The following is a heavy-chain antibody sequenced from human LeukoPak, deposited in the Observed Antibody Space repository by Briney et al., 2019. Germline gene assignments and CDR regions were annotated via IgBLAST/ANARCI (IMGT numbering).Heavy chain of an antibody. V-gene: IGHV1-69*01. D-gene: IGHD3-10*01. CDR2: IIPSCGTA. J-gene: IGHJ4*02. Sequence: SVKVCFKAAAGTFSSYAISWVRQAPGQGLEWMGGIIPSCGTANYSQKVQGRVTITADESTSTAYMELSSLRSEDTAVYWCARVDRGFGEYPGGAYYFAYWGQGTLVTVSS. CDR1: AGTFSSYA. CDR3: ARVDRGFGEYPGGAYYFAY.